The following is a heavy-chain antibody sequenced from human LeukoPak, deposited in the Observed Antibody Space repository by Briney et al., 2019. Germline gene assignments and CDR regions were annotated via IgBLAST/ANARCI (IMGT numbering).Heavy chain of an antibody. V-gene: IGHV1-69*01. Sequence: SVKVSCKASGGISSRHTISWVRQSPGQGLEWMGGITPMSGTSNYAQKFQGRVTITADEPTSTAYMELSSLRSEDTAVYYCARDSSEFRSLLFHWGQGTLVTVSS. D-gene: IGHD1-14*01. CDR1: GGISSRHT. CDR3: ARDSSEFRSLLFH. J-gene: IGHJ1*01. CDR2: ITPMSGTS.